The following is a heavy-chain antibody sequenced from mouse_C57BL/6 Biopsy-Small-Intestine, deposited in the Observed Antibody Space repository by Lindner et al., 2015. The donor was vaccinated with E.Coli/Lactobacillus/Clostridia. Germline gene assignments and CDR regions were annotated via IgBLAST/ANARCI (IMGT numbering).Heavy chain of an antibody. Sequence: SVKVSCKASGYTSNDYYLHWVRQAPGQRPEWMGWINPNTGGTNHAQKFQGRAFMTTDTSISTVYMDLRRLTSDDTAVYYCARGPGKRGSAHFYSNYVMDVWGQGTTVIVSS. CDR1: GYTSNDYY. V-gene: IGHV1-18*01. J-gene: IGHJ1*01. CDR3: ARGPGKRGSAHFYSNYVMDV. D-gene: IGHD6-1*01. CDR2: INPNTGGT.